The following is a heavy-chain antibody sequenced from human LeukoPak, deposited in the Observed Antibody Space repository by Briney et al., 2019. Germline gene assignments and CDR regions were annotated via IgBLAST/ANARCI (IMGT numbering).Heavy chain of an antibody. D-gene: IGHD3-10*01. J-gene: IGHJ3*02. CDR2: INPNSGGT. CDR3: ARDPPIGGADVFDI. Sequence: ASLKVSCKAAGYTFTGYYMHWARQAPGQGLEWMGWINPNSGGTNYAQKFQGRVTMTRDTSISTAYMELSRLTSDDTAVYYCARDPPIGGADVFDIWGQGTMVTVSS. CDR1: GYTFTGYY. V-gene: IGHV1-2*02.